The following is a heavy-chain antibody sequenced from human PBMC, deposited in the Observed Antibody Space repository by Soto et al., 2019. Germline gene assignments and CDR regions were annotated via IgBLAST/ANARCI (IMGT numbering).Heavy chain of an antibody. V-gene: IGHV3-23*01. CDR1: GFTFSSYA. J-gene: IGHJ6*03. CDR3: AKGPPPATVTTHHVVHYYYYMDV. CDR2: ISGSGGST. D-gene: IGHD4-17*01. Sequence: GGSLRLSCAASGFTFSSYAMSWVRQAPGKGLEWVSAISGSGGSTYYADSVKGRFTISRDNSKNTLYLQMNSLRAEDTAVYYCAKGPPPATVTTHHVVHYYYYMDVWGKGTTVTVSS.